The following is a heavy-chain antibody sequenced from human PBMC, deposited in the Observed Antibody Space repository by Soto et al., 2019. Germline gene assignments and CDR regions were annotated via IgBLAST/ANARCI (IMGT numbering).Heavy chain of an antibody. J-gene: IGHJ5*02. Sequence: QVQLVQSGAEVKKPGSSVKVCCKASGGTFSSYAISWVRQAPGQGLEWMGGIIPIFGTANYAQKFQGRVTITAGESTSTAYTALSSLRSEDTAVYYCATLGTPYYSGSWGNWFGPWGQGTLVTVSS. CDR3: ATLGTPYYSGSWGNWFGP. CDR1: GGTFSSYA. CDR2: IIPIFGTA. V-gene: IGHV1-69*01. D-gene: IGHD6-13*01.